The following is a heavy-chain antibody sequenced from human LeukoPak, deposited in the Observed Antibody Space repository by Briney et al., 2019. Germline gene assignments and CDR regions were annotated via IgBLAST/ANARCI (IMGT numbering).Heavy chain of an antibody. Sequence: GGSLRLSCAASGLTFSRHWMHWVRQAPGKGLVWISRINSDASDTNYADFVKGRFTISRDNAKNTVYLQINSLRDEDTAVYYCARICSSTDCLIPDWGQGTLVTVSS. D-gene: IGHD2-2*01. J-gene: IGHJ4*02. V-gene: IGHV3-74*01. CDR3: ARICSSTDCLIPD. CDR1: GLTFSRHW. CDR2: INSDASDT.